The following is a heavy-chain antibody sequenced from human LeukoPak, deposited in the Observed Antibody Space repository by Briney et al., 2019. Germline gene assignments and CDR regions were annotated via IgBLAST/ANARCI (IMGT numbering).Heavy chain of an antibody. Sequence: SETLSLTCAVSGGSIVGYYWSWIRQLPGKGLEWIGYICYGGNTDYNHSLGGRATITVDTSKNQFSLKLTSVTAADTAVYYCASTGPDISGHYQAYWGQGTLVTVSS. J-gene: IGHJ4*02. CDR1: GGSIVGYY. CDR2: ICYGGNT. V-gene: IGHV4-59*01. CDR3: ASTGPDISGHYQAY. D-gene: IGHD3-22*01.